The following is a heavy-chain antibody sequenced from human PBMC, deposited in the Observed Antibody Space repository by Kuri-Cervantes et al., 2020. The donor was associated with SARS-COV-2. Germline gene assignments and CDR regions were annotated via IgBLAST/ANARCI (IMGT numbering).Heavy chain of an antibody. CDR3: ARHSPRSSYYYYYMDV. CDR1: GYSISSGYY. CDR2: IYHSGST. Sequence: GSLRLSCAVSGYSISSGYYWGWIRQPPGKGLEWIGSIYHSGSTYYNPPLKSRVTISVDTSKNQFSLKLSSVTAADTAVYYCARHSPRSSYYYYYMDVWGKGTTVTVSS. V-gene: IGHV4-38-2*01. J-gene: IGHJ6*03.